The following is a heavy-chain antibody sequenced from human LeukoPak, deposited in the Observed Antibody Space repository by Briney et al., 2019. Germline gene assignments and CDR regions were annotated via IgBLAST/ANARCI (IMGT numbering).Heavy chain of an antibody. J-gene: IGHJ4*02. CDR1: GGSVSTGSYY. V-gene: IGHV4-61*01. Sequence: SETLSLTCTVSGGSVSTGSYYWTWIRQPPGKGLEWIGYIFYSGSTNYNPSLKSRVTISVDTSKKHFSLKLSSVTAADTAVYYCARGLSGSYYGYSDYWGQGTLVTVSS. CDR2: IFYSGST. CDR3: ARGLSGSYYGYSDY. D-gene: IGHD1-26*01.